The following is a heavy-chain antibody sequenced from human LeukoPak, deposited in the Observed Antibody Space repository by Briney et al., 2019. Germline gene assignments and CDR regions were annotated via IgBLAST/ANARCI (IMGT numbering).Heavy chain of an antibody. CDR3: ARDRDGQGVDY. CDR1: GFTFSSYG. J-gene: IGHJ4*02. V-gene: IGHV3-33*01. D-gene: IGHD5-24*01. CDR2: IWYDGSNK. Sequence: GGSLRLSCAASGFTFSSYGMHWVRQAPGKGLEGVAVIWYDGSNKYYADSVKGRFTISRDNSKNTLYLQMNSLRAEDTAVYYCARDRDGQGVDYWGQGTLVTVSS.